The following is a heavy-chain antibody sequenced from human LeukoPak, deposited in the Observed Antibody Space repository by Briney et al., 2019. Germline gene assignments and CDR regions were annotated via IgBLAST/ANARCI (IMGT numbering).Heavy chain of an antibody. CDR2: INHSGST. CDR1: GGSFSGYY. V-gene: IGHV4-34*01. Sequence: PSETLSLTCAVYGGSFSGYYWSWIRQPPGKGLEWIGEINHSGSTNYNPSLKSRVTISVDTSKNQFSLKLSSVTAVDTAVYYCARGRNYDFWSGYYPFFDCWGREPWSPSPQ. CDR3: ARGRNYDFWSGYYPFFDC. D-gene: IGHD3-3*01. J-gene: IGHJ4*02.